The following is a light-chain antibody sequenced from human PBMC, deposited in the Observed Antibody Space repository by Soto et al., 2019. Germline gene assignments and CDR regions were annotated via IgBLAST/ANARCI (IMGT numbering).Light chain of an antibody. Sequence: AIQVTQSPSSLSASVGDRVTITCRASQDIRGALAWYQQKPGKAPKLLIYDVSTVQSGVPSRFSGRGSGTEFALTITSLQLEDFATYYCQQFNIYPTTFGQGTRLAIK. J-gene: IGKJ5*01. V-gene: IGKV1-13*02. CDR1: QDIRGA. CDR2: DVS. CDR3: QQFNIYPTT.